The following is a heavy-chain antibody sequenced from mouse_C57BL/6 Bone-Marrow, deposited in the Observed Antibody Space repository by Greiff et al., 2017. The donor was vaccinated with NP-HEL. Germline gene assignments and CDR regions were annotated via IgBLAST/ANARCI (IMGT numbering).Heavy chain of an antibody. D-gene: IGHD2-5*01. CDR3: ARHYYSNYFDY. J-gene: IGHJ2*01. Sequence: EVKLVESGGDLVKPGGSLKLSCAASGFTFSSYGMSWVRQTPDKRLEWVATISSGGSYTYYPDSVKGRFTIPRDNAKNTLYLQMSSLKSEDTAMYYCARHYYSNYFDYWGQGTTLTVSS. CDR2: ISSGGSYT. CDR1: GFTFSSYG. V-gene: IGHV5-6*01.